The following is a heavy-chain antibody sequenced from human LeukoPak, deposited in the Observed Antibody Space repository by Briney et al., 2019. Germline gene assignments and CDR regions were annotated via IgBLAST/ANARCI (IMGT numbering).Heavy chain of an antibody. V-gene: IGHV3-30*04. D-gene: IGHD6-13*01. CDR3: ARDSAAAAVYYFDY. Sequence: QSGGSLRLSCAASGFSFSNYAIHWVRQTPGEGLVWVAAISTDGRDKHYADSVKGRFTISRDNSKSTLYLQMNSLRAEDTAVYYCARDSAAAAVYYFDYWGQGTLVTVSS. CDR2: ISTDGRDK. J-gene: IGHJ4*02. CDR1: GFSFSNYA.